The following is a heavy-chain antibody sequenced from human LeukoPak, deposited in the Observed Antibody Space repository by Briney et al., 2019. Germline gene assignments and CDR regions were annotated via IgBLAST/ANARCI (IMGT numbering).Heavy chain of an antibody. Sequence: GGTLRLSCAASGFTFSSYGMSWVRQAPGKGLEWVSGISGSGGSTYYADSVKGRFTISRDNSKNTLYLQTNSLRAEDTAVYYCAKDRTRRAVAGSDYYYMDVWGKGTTVTVSS. D-gene: IGHD6-19*01. CDR1: GFTFSSYG. V-gene: IGHV3-23*01. CDR3: AKDRTRRAVAGSDYYYMDV. CDR2: ISGSGGST. J-gene: IGHJ6*03.